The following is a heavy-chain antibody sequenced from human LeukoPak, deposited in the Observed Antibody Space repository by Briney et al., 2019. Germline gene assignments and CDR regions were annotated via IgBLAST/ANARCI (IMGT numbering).Heavy chain of an antibody. V-gene: IGHV1-2*02. CDR2: INPNSGGT. D-gene: IGHD6-13*01. Sequence: ASVKVSCKASGYTFTGYYMHWVRQAPGQGLEWMGWINPNSGGTNYAQKFQGRVTMTRDTSISTAYMELSRLRSDDTAVYYCARDNDSSSWYWFDPWGQGTLVTVSS. CDR1: GYTFTGYY. J-gene: IGHJ5*02. CDR3: ARDNDSSSWYWFDP.